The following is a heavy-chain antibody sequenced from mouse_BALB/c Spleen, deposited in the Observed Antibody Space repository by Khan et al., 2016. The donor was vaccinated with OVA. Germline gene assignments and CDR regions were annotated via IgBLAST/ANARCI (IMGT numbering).Heavy chain of an antibody. V-gene: IGHV2-2*02. D-gene: IGHD2-4*01. J-gene: IGHJ3*01. CDR1: GFSLTSYG. CDR3: ARNYDYDEGLAY. CDR2: IWSGGIT. Sequence: VQLQESGPGLVQPSQSLSITCTVSGFSLTSYGVHWVRQSPGKGLEWLGVIWSGGITDYSAAFISRLSISKDNSKSQAFFKMNSLQANDTAIYYCARNYDYDEGLAYWGQGTLVTVSA.